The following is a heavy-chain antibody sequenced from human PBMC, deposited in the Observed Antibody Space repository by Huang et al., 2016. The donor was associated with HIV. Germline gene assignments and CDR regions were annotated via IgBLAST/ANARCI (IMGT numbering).Heavy chain of an antibody. CDR3: ARDPRIQSWLNFFDY. J-gene: IGHJ4*02. CDR2: INSDGSST. D-gene: IGHD3-22*01. Sequence: EVQLVESGGGLVQPGGSLRLSCAASGFSISSYWMHWVRQAPGKGLGWVSRINSDGSSTSYADSVKGRFTISRDNAKNTLYLQMNSPRAEDTAVYYCARDPRIQSWLNFFDYWGQGTLVSVSS. CDR1: GFSISSYW. V-gene: IGHV3-74*01.